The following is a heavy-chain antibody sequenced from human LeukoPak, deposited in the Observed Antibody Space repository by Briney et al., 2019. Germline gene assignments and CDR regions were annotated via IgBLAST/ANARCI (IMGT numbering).Heavy chain of an antibody. CDR2: MNPNSGNT. J-gene: IGHJ4*02. CDR3: ARGFGNCSGGSCYYGFDY. Sequence: ASVKVSCKASGYTFTSYDINWVRQATGQGLEWMGWMNPNSGNTGYAQKFQGRVTMTKNTSISTAYMELSSLRSEDTAVYYCARGFGNCSGGSCYYGFDYWGQGTLVTVSS. V-gene: IGHV1-8*01. D-gene: IGHD2-15*01. CDR1: GYTFTSYD.